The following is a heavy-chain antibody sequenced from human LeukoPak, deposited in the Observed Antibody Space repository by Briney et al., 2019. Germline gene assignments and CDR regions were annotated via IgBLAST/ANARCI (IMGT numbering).Heavy chain of an antibody. D-gene: IGHD4-17*01. CDR3: ARGGGYGDYGYVDN. V-gene: IGHV4-4*07. CDR2: IYTSGST. J-gene: IGHJ4*02. CDR1: GGSISSYY. Sequence: PSETLSLTCTVSGGSISSYYWSWIRQPAGKGLEWIGRIYTSGSTNHNHSLKSRVTISVDTSKNQFSLTLSSVTAADTAVYYWARGGGYGDYGYVDNWGQGTLVTVSS.